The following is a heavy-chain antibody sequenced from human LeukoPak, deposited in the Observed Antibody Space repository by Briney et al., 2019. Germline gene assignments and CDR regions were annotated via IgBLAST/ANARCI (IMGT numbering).Heavy chain of an antibody. Sequence: GGSLSLSCGASGFTFSSYAMSWVRQAPGKGQEWVSAISGSGGSTYYADSVKGRFTISRDNSKNTLYLQMNSLRAEDTAVCYCAKDRARITMIVVVITSFDYWGQGTLVTVSS. CDR3: AKDRARITMIVVVITSFDY. CDR1: GFTFSSYA. V-gene: IGHV3-23*01. D-gene: IGHD3-22*01. CDR2: ISGSGGST. J-gene: IGHJ4*02.